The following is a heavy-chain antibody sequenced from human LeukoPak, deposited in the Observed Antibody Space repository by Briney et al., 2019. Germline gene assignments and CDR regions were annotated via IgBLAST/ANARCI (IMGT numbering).Heavy chain of an antibody. CDR3: ARDRGNYFDY. D-gene: IGHD6-13*01. J-gene: IGHJ4*02. CDR1: GDSISSYQ. Sequence: PSETLSLTCTVSGDSISSYQWNWVRQPPGKGLEWIGYIYYSGSTNYNPSLKSRVTISVDTSKNQFSLKLRSVTAPDTAVYYCARDRGNYFDYWGQGTLVTVSS. V-gene: IGHV4-59*01. CDR2: IYYSGST.